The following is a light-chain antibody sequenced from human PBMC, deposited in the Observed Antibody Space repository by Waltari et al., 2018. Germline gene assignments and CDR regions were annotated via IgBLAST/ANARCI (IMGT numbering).Light chain of an antibody. CDR2: GSN. CDR1: SGNIAGNY. CDR3: QSYDDNSPDWV. J-gene: IGLJ3*02. Sequence: NLKLTQPRSVSESPGKTVIISCTGSSGNIAGNYVQWYRQRPGSAPTSVIYGSNQRPSGVPNRFSGSIDSASNSASLTISGLKTEDEADYYCQSYDDNSPDWVFGGGTKLTVL. V-gene: IGLV6-57*02.